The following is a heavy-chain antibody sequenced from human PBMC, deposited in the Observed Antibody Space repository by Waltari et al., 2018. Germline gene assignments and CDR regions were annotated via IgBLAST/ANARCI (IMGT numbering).Heavy chain of an antibody. D-gene: IGHD3-3*01. CDR2: INPNSGGK. J-gene: IGHJ3*02. V-gene: IGHV1-2*06. Sequence: QVQLVQSGAEVKKPGASVKVSCKASGYTFTGYYMHWVRQAPGQGLEWMGRINPNSGGKNYAQKFQGKVTMTRDTSISTAYMELSRLRSDDTAVYYCARVAITIFGVVIGHDAFDIWGQGTMVTVSS. CDR3: ARVAITIFGVVIGHDAFDI. CDR1: GYTFTGYY.